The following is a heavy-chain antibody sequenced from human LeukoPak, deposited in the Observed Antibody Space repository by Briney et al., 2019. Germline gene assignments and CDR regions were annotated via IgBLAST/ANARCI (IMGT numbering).Heavy chain of an antibody. V-gene: IGHV3-30-3*02. J-gene: IGHJ3*01. CDR2: ISYDGSNK. CDR1: GFTFSSYA. Sequence: GGSLRLSCAASGFTFSSYAMHWVRQAPGKGLEWVAVISYDGSNKYYADSVKGRFTISRDNSKNTLYLQMNSLRAEDTAVYYCAKSHVWGQGTMVTVSS. CDR3: AKSHV.